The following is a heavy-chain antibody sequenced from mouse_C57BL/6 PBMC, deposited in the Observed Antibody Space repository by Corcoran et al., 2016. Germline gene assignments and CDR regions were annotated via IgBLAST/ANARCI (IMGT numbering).Heavy chain of an antibody. D-gene: IGHD2-1*01. Sequence: QIQLQLSGPELVKPGASVKISCKASGYTFTDYYINWVKQRPGQGLEWIGWIYPGSGNTKYNEKFKGKATLTVDTSSSTAYMQLSSLTSEDSAVYFCARQQIYYGNPYARDDWGQGTAVTVSS. CDR3: ARQQIYYGNPYARDD. CDR2: IYPGSGNT. V-gene: IGHV1-84*01. J-gene: IGHJ4*01. CDR1: GYTFTDYY.